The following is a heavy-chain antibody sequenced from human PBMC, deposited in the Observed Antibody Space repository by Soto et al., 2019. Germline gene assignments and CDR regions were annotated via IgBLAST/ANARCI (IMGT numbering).Heavy chain of an antibody. J-gene: IGHJ6*02. Sequence: AAVKVSCKVSGGVFRRYDISWVRQAPGQGLEWLGGIVPIFGTTTYAQKFQGRVTIVADESTSTAYMDLSSLRSDDTAVYYCARPNEGSYLSNLHYDSALDVWGQGTTVTVSS. V-gene: IGHV1-69*13. D-gene: IGHD3-16*02. CDR3: ARPNEGSYLSNLHYDSALDV. CDR1: GGVFRRYD. CDR2: IVPIFGTT.